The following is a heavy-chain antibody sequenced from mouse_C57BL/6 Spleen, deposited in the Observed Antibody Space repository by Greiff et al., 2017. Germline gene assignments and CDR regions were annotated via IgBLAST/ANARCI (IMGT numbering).Heavy chain of an antibody. V-gene: IGHV1-63*01. CDR2: IYPGGGFT. CDR1: GYTFTNYW. J-gene: IGHJ3*01. D-gene: IGHD2-3*01. CDR3: ARIYDVYYWFAY. Sequence: FQLQQSGAELVRPGTSVKMSCKASGYTFTNYWIGWAKQRPGHGLAWIGEIYPGGGFTNYNEKFKGQATLTADKSSSTAYMQFSSLTSEDSAVYYCARIYDVYYWFAYWGQGTLGTVSA.